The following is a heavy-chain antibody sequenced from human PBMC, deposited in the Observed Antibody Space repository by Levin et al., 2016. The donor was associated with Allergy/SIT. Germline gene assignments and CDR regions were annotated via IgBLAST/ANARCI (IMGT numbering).Heavy chain of an antibody. V-gene: IGHV2-5*02. CDR3: AHMFYGSGSYGFHGLAFDY. CDR1: GFSLSTSGVG. Sequence: SGPTLVKPTETLTLTCTVSGFSLSTSGVGVGWIRQPPGKALEWLALIYWDDDQRYSPSLKTRLTITKDTSKNQVVLTMTNMDPVDTATYYCAHMFYGSGSYGFHGLAFDYWGQGTLVTVSS. CDR2: IYWDDDQ. J-gene: IGHJ4*02. D-gene: IGHD3-10*01.